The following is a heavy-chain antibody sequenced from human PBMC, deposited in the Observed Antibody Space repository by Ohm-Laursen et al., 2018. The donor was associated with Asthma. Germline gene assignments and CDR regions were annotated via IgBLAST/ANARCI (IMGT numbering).Heavy chain of an antibody. V-gene: IGHV3-11*06. CDR1: GFTFSDYY. CDR2: ISSSSSYT. CDR3: ARDRCSGGSCYPGLPNDY. J-gene: IGHJ4*02. D-gene: IGHD2-15*01. Sequence: SLRLSCAATGFTFSDYYMSWIRQAPGKGLEWVSYISSSSSYTNYADSVKGRFTISRDNAKNSLYLQMNSLRAEDTAVYYCARDRCSGGSCYPGLPNDYWGQGTLVTVSS.